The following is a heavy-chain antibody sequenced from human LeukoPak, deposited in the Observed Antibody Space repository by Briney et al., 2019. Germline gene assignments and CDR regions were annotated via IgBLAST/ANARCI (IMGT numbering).Heavy chain of an antibody. J-gene: IGHJ3*02. CDR1: GFTFGSYG. D-gene: IGHD5-18*01. CDR2: ISYDGSNK. CDR3: AKARDTYGYPEDAFDI. V-gene: IGHV3-30*18. Sequence: TGGSLRLSCAASGFTFGSYGMHWVRQAPGKRLEWVALISYDGSNKYYADSVKGRFTISRDNSKNTLYLQVNSLRAEDTAVYYCAKARDTYGYPEDAFDIWGQGTMVTVSS.